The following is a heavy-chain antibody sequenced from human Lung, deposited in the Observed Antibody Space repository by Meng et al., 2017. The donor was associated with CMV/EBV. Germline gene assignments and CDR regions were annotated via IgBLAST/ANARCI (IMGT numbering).Heavy chain of an antibody. V-gene: IGHV3-21*01. CDR1: GFTFSSYS. Sequence: GGSXRLXCAASGFTFSSYSMNWVRQAPGKGLEWVSSISSSGTYIYYADSVKGRFTISRDNAQNSLYLQMNSLRAEDTAVYYCARDVSPRSSAYFAIYYFYALDVXGQGTTVTV. CDR3: ARDVSPRSSAYFAIYYFYALDV. D-gene: IGHD2-21*01. J-gene: IGHJ6*02. CDR2: ISSSGTYI.